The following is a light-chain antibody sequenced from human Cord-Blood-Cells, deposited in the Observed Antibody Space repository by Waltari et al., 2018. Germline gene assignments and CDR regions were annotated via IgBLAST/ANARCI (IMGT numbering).Light chain of an antibody. CDR2: DAS. CDR1: QGVSSY. J-gene: IGKJ5*01. CDR3: QQRST. Sequence: EIVLTQSPATLSLSPGERATLTCRASQGVSSYLAWYQQKPGQAPRLLIYDASNRATGIPARFRGSGPGTDFTLTISSLEPEDFAVYYCQQRSTFGQGTRLEIK. V-gene: IGKV3D-11*01.